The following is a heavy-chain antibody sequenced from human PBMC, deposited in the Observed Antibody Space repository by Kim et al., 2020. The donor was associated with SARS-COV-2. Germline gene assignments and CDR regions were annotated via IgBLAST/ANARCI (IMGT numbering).Heavy chain of an antibody. Sequence: SETLSLTCAVSGGSISSSNWWSWVRQPPGKGLEWIGEIYHSGSTNYNPSLKSRVTISVDKSKNQFSLKLSSVTAADTAVYYCARDAAAAGREGGVPWGQGTLVTVSS. CDR3: ARDAAAAGREGGVP. J-gene: IGHJ5*02. CDR2: IYHSGST. CDR1: GGSISSSNW. V-gene: IGHV4-4*02. D-gene: IGHD6-13*01.